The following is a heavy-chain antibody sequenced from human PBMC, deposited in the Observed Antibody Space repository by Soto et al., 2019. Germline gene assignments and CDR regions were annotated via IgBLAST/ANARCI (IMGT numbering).Heavy chain of an antibody. Sequence: GGSLRPSCAASGLTFSSYEMHWVRQAPGKGLEWVSYISKSGSIIYYTDSVKGRFTISRDNAKNLLYLEMNSLRAEDSAVYFCASVMLRFSYGIDVWGQGTTVTVSS. CDR2: ISKSGSII. J-gene: IGHJ6*02. CDR1: GLTFSSYE. D-gene: IGHD3-3*01. CDR3: ASVMLRFSYGIDV. V-gene: IGHV3-48*03.